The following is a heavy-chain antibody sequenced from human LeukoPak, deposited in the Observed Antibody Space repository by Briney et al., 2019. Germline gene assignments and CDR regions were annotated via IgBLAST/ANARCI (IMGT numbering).Heavy chain of an antibody. CDR1: GGSISSGNYY. CDR3: ARDHPGANFDY. V-gene: IGHV4-61*02. D-gene: IGHD3-10*01. Sequence: SETLSLTCTVSGGSISSGNYYRSWIRQPAGKGLEWIGRIYASGDTNYNPSLKTRVTISIDTSKNQFSLRLNSVTAADTAVYYCARDHPGANFDYWGQGTLVTVSS. J-gene: IGHJ4*02. CDR2: IYASGDT.